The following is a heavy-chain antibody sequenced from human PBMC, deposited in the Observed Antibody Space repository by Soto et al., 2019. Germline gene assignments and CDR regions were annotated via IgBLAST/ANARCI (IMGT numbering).Heavy chain of an antibody. CDR2: IYVTGAV. J-gene: IGHJ5*02. V-gene: IGHV4-31*03. D-gene: IGHD2-21*01. CDR1: GAALNSGNYY. Sequence: PSETLSLTCSVSGAALNSGNYYWSWICQVPGKGLEWIGHIYVTGAVDYNPSLRDRITISQDTSERQFSLNLRLVTAADTAVYYCARLRIATNNYKWFDPWGQGTLVTVSS. CDR3: ARLRIATNNYKWFDP.